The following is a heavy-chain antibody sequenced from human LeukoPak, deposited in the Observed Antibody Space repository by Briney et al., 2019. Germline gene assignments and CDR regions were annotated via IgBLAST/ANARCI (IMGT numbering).Heavy chain of an antibody. CDR1: GFTVSGNY. CDR3: ARGRRDYGDYPY. Sequence: GGSLRLSCAASGFTVSGNYMSWVRQAPGKGLEWVSVIYSGGDTYSADSVKGRFTTSRDNSKNTLYLQMNSLRAEDTAVYYCARGRRDYGDYPYWGQGTLVTVSS. V-gene: IGHV3-53*01. D-gene: IGHD4-17*01. CDR2: IYSGGDT. J-gene: IGHJ4*02.